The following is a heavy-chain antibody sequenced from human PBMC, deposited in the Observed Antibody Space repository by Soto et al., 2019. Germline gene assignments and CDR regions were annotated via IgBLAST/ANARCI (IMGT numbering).Heavy chain of an antibody. D-gene: IGHD1-26*01. CDR1: GFTFSSYA. CDR2: TSYDGSND. Sequence: QVQLVESGGGVVQPGRSLRLSCAASGFTFSSYAMHWVRQAPGKGLEWVAVTSYDGSNDYYADSVKGRFTISRDNSKNTLYLQLNSLRTEETAVYYCAKTGDLGFYFDHCGQGTLVTVSS. J-gene: IGHJ4*02. CDR3: AKTGDLGFYFDH. V-gene: IGHV3-30*18.